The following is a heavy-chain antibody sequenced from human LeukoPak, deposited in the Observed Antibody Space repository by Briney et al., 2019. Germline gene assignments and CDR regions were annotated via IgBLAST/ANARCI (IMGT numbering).Heavy chain of an antibody. CDR3: ARELYYYDSSGPLGWFDP. CDR2: ISAYNGNT. Sequence: GASVKVSCKASGYTFTSYGISWVRQAPGQGLEWMGWISAYNGNTNYAQKLQGRVTMTTDTSTSTAYMELRSLRSDDTAVYYCARELYYYDSSGPLGWFDPWGQGTLVTVSS. V-gene: IGHV1-18*01. D-gene: IGHD3-22*01. J-gene: IGHJ5*02. CDR1: GYTFTSYG.